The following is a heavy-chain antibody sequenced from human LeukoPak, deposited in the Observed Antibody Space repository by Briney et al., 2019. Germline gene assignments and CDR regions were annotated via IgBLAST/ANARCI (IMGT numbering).Heavy chain of an antibody. Sequence: GGSLRLSCAASGFTFSDYAMSWVRQAPGKGLEWVSTLSDGGSITYYADSVKGRFTISRDNSKNTLYLKTNSLRAEDTAVYYCAELGITMIGGVWGKGTTVTISS. CDR1: GFTFSDYA. V-gene: IGHV3-23*01. CDR3: AELGITMIGGV. D-gene: IGHD3-10*02. CDR2: LSDGGSIT. J-gene: IGHJ6*04.